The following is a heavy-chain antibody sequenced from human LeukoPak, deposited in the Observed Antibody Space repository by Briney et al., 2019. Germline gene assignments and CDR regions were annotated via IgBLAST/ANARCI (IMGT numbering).Heavy chain of an antibody. D-gene: IGHD3-22*01. CDR3: ARDRSENYSDSRAPLGY. J-gene: IGHJ4*02. CDR1: GYTFTSYG. CDR2: ISAYNGNT. Sequence: GASVEVSCKASGYTFTSYGISWVRQAPGQGLEWMGWISAYNGNTNYAQKLQGRVTMTTDTSTSTASTDLRSLRSDDTAVYYCARDRSENYSDSRAPLGYWRQGTLVTVSS. V-gene: IGHV1-18*01.